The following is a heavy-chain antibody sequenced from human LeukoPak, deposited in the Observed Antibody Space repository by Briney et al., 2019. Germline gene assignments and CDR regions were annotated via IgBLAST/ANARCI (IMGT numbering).Heavy chain of an antibody. CDR1: GFTFSGSA. Sequence: GSLRLSCAASGFTFSGSAMHWVRQASGKGLEWVGRIRSKANSYATAYAASVKGRFTISRDDSKNTAYLQMNSLKTEDTAVYYCTRHLPGVDPWGQGTLVTVSS. CDR2: IRSKANSYAT. CDR3: TRHLPGVDP. J-gene: IGHJ5*02. V-gene: IGHV3-73*01.